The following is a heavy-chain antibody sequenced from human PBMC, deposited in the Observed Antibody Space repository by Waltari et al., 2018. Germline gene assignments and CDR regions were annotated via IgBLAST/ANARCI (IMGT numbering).Heavy chain of an antibody. CDR2: IKPDESER. J-gene: IGHJ3*02. V-gene: IGHV3-7*01. CDR3: VRYGYGDI. Sequence: EVQLVEYGGGLVQPGGSGGLSCAAWGFTFSSYWMSCVRQAPGRGLEWVTNIKPDESERYDVDSVKGRFTISRDNAKNSLFLQMNSLSAEDTAVYYCVRYGYGDIWGRGTMVTVSS. D-gene: IGHD5-18*01. CDR1: GFTFSSYW.